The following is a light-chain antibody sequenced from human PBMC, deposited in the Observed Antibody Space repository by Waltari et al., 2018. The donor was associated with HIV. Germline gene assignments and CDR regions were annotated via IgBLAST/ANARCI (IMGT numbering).Light chain of an antibody. Sequence: EIAMTQSPATLSVSPGERGILPCMSSSNNSTSFAWYQLKPGQAPRLLISCSSTRATGIPDRFSGSGSGTDFTLNIGTLQSEDFAVYYCQQYNKWPRTFGRGTKVEI. V-gene: IGKV3-15*01. CDR2: CSS. J-gene: IGKJ4*02. CDR1: SNNSTS. CDR3: QQYNKWPRT.